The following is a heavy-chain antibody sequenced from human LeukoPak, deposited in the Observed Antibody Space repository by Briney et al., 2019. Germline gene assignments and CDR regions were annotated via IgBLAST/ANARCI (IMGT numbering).Heavy chain of an antibody. V-gene: IGHV3-23*01. J-gene: IGHJ5*02. CDR3: AKDLVTAAADYNWFDP. CDR2: ISGSGGST. Sequence: PGGSLRLSCAASGFTSSSYAMSWVRQAPGKGLEWVSAISGSGGSTYYADSVKGRFTISRDNSKNTLYLQMNSLRAEDTAVYYCAKDLVTAAADYNWFDPWGQGTLVTVSS. CDR1: GFTSSSYA. D-gene: IGHD6-13*01.